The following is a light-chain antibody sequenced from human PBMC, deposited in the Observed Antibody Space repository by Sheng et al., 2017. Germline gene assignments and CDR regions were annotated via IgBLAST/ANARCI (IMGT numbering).Light chain of an antibody. J-gene: IGKJ4*01. CDR1: QSVSSA. CDR3: QHYKSWPLT. V-gene: IGKV3-15*01. Sequence: EIVLTQSPGTLSLSPGERATLSCRASQSVSSALAWYQQKPGQPPRLLIYGASSRATGVPARFIGSGSGTEFTLNISSLQSEDFAVYYCQHYKSWPLTFGGGTKVDIK. CDR2: GAS.